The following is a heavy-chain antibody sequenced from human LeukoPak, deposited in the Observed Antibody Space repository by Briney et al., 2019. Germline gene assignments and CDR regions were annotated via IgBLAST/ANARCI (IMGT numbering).Heavy chain of an antibody. CDR2: ISSSSSYI. CDR1: GFTFSSYS. CDR3: ARDVKWEQRRHAFDI. Sequence: GSLRLSCAASGFTFSSYSMNWVRQAPGKGLEWVSSISSSSSYIYYADSVKGRFTISRDNAKNSLYLQMNSLRAEDTAVYYCARDVKWEQRRHAFDIWGQGTMVTVSS. J-gene: IGHJ3*02. D-gene: IGHD1-26*01. V-gene: IGHV3-21*04.